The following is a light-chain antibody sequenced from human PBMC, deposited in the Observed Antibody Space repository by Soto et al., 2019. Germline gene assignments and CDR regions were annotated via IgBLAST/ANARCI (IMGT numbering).Light chain of an antibody. V-gene: IGKV1-39*01. CDR2: AAS. CDR1: QTINTY. CDR3: QQSYRTPLT. Sequence: DIQMTQSPSSLSASVGDRVTITCLASQTINTYLNWYQQKPGKAPKLLIHAASSLQSGVPSRFSGSGSGTDFTLTISSLQPEDFATYYCQQSYRTPLTFGPGTKVDIK. J-gene: IGKJ3*01.